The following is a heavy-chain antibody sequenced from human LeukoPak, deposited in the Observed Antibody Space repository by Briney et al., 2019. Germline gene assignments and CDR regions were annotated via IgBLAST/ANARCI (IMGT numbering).Heavy chain of an antibody. Sequence: GGALRLSCAASGFTFSGYWMHWVREPPGKGLVWVSPILSDGAARHYADSVKGRFTISRDNAQNTLYQQMNSLRAEDTAVYYCTRDWFSCSYHHFDYWGQGTLVTVA. CDR1: GFTFSGYW. CDR3: TRDWFSCSYHHFDY. D-gene: IGHD1-26*01. V-gene: IGHV3-74*01. J-gene: IGHJ4*02. CDR2: ILSDGAAR.